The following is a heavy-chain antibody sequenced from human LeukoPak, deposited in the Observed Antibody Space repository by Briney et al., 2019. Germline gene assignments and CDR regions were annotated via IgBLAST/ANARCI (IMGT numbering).Heavy chain of an antibody. V-gene: IGHV4-34*01. CDR3: ARQHYCDSSGYDD. Sequence: SETLSLTCAVYGGSFSGYYWSWIRQPPGKGLEWIGEINHSGSTNYNPSLKSRVTISVDTSKNQFSLKLSSVTAADTAVYYCARQHYCDSSGYDDWGRGTLVTVPS. CDR1: GGSFSGYY. CDR2: INHSGST. J-gene: IGHJ4*02. D-gene: IGHD3-22*01.